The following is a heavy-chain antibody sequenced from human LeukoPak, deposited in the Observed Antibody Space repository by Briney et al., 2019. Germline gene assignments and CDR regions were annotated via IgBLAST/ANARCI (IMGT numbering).Heavy chain of an antibody. CDR3: ARDSSSFLSNFDY. J-gene: IGHJ4*02. V-gene: IGHV4-34*01. CDR1: GGSFSGYY. CDR2: INHSGST. Sequence: SETLSLTCAVYGGSFSGYYWSWIRQPPGKGLEWIGEINHSGSTNYNPSLKSRVTISVDTSKNQFSLKLSSVTAADTAVYYCARDSSSFLSNFDYWGQGTLVTVSS. D-gene: IGHD6-6*01.